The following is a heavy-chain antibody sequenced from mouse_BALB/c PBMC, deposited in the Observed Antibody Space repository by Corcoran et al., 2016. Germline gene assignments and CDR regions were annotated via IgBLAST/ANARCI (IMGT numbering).Heavy chain of an antibody. CDR3: ASPYYVDY. V-gene: IGHV1-81*01. J-gene: IGHJ2*01. CDR2: IYPGSGST. CDR1: GYTFTDYV. Sequence: QVQLQQSGPELVKPGASVKMSCKASGYTFTDYVISWVKQRTGQGLEWIGEIYPGSGSTHYNEKFKGKATLTADKSSNTAYMQLSSLTSEDSAVYFCASPYYVDYWGQGTTLTVSS.